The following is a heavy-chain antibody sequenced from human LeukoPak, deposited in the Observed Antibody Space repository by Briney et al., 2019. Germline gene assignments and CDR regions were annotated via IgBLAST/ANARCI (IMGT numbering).Heavy chain of an antibody. Sequence: PSETLSLTCTVSGGSIGKTSYYWGWIRQPPGKGLEWIGNIYYSGTTYYNPSLKSRVTISVDTSKNQFSLTLNSVTAADTAVYFCARFKRLGRSFDSWGLGSLVTVSS. CDR3: ARFKRLGRSFDS. CDR2: IYYSGTT. V-gene: IGHV4-39*07. D-gene: IGHD1-1*01. J-gene: IGHJ4*02. CDR1: GGSIGKTSYY.